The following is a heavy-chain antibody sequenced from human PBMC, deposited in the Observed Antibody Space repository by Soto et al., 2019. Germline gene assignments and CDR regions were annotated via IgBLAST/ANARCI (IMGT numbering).Heavy chain of an antibody. Sequence: SETLSLTCTVSGGSISSGGYYWSWIRQHPGKGLEWIGYIYYSGSTYYNPSLKSRVTISVDTSKNQFSLKLSSVTAADTAVYYCARVSVPAATNGPEPFDPWGQGTLVTVSS. D-gene: IGHD2-2*01. V-gene: IGHV4-31*03. CDR3: ARVSVPAATNGPEPFDP. CDR1: GGSISSGGYY. J-gene: IGHJ5*02. CDR2: IYYSGST.